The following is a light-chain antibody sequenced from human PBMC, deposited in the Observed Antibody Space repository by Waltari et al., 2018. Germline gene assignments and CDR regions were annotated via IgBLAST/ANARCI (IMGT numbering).Light chain of an antibody. CDR2: EVF. CDR3: CSYAGRGTYV. J-gene: IGLJ1*01. Sequence: QSALTQPASVSGTPGQSITISCSGTTHHVGSYDLLSWYQHHPGEATKLRIGEVFKRPPDTSSRVSGAKSGSTASLTISGLQPEDEADYYCCSYAGRGTYVFGSGTKVTGL. V-gene: IGLV2-23*02. CDR1: THHVGSYDL.